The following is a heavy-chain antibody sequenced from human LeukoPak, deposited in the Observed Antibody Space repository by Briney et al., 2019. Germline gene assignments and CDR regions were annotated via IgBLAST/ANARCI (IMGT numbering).Heavy chain of an antibody. CDR1: GGTFSSYA. Sequence: ASVKVSCKASGGTFSSYAISWVRQAPGQGLEWMGGIIPIFGTANYAQKFQGRVTITADESTSTAYMELSSLRSEDTAVYYCARGVGIPTYSEWYFDYWGQGTLVTVSS. CDR2: IIPIFGTA. V-gene: IGHV1-69*13. D-gene: IGHD2-21*01. CDR3: ARGVGIPTYSEWYFDY. J-gene: IGHJ4*02.